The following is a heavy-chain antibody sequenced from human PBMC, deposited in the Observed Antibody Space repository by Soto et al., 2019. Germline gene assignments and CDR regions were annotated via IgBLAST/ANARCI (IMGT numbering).Heavy chain of an antibody. CDR1: GFTFSNYA. V-gene: IGHV3-23*01. CDR2: ISGSGGST. D-gene: IGHD6-13*01. Sequence: EVPLLESGGGLVQPGGSLRLSCAASGFTFSNYAVTWVRQAPGKGLEWVSTISGSGGSTYYADSVKGRFTISRDNSKTTLYQKRTSQRAEDTAVYYCEKDQGSSWKEIAYGAQETLFTVPS. CDR3: EKDQGSSWKEIAY. J-gene: IGHJ4*02.